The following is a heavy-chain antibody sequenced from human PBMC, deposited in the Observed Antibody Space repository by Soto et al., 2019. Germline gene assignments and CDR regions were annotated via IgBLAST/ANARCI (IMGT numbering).Heavy chain of an antibody. CDR3: ASGRMQSSYVWRLDYFDY. Sequence: EVQLVESGGGLVQPGGSLRLSCAASGFTFSSYRMNWVRQAPGKGLEWVSYISSSSSTIYYADSVKGRFTISRDNANNSLCLQMNCLSSEDTAVYYCASGRMQSSYVWRLDYFDYWGQGTLVTVSS. D-gene: IGHD5-18*01. V-gene: IGHV3-48*01. CDR2: ISSSSSTI. J-gene: IGHJ4*02. CDR1: GFTFSSYR.